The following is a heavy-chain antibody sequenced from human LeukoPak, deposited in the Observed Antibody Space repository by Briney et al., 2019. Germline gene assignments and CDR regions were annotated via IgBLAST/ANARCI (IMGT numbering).Heavy chain of an antibody. CDR2: IKQDGSEK. J-gene: IGHJ4*02. CDR1: GFTFSSYW. CDR3: ARVRGYSSSFLDY. D-gene: IGHD6-6*01. V-gene: IGHV3-7*03. Sequence: GGSLRLSCAASGFTFSSYWMSWVRQAPGKGLEWVANIKQDGSEKYYVDSVKGRFTISRDNSKNTLYLQMNSLRAEDTAVYYCARVRGYSSSFLDYWGQGTLVTVSS.